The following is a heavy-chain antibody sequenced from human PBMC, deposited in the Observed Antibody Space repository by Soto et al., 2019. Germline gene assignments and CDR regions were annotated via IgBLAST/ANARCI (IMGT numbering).Heavy chain of an antibody. CDR2: ISGSGGST. J-gene: IGHJ5*02. Sequence: GGSLRLSCAASGFTFSSYAMSWVHQAPGKGLEWVSAISGSGGSTYYADSVKGRFTISIDNSKNTLYLQMNSLRAEDTAVYYCAKDGNPIPYLTGYYRLGWFDPWGQGTLVTVSS. D-gene: IGHD3-9*01. CDR3: AKDGNPIPYLTGYYRLGWFDP. CDR1: GFTFSSYA. V-gene: IGHV3-23*01.